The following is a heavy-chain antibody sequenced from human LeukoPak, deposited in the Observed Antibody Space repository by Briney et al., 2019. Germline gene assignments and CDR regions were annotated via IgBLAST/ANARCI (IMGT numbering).Heavy chain of an antibody. J-gene: IGHJ5*02. V-gene: IGHV4-39*07. D-gene: IGHD2-15*01. CDR2: TYYSLST. CDR3: VRDEHLYCAGGSCYRQGFWFDP. Sequence: SETLSLTCTVSGVSISSVSYYWGWIRQSPGTGPEWIGSTYYSLSTYYNPSLKSRVTISMDTSRNQFSLRLNSVTAADTAIYYCVRDEHLYCAGGSCYRQGFWFDPWGQGTLVTVSS. CDR1: GVSISSVSYY.